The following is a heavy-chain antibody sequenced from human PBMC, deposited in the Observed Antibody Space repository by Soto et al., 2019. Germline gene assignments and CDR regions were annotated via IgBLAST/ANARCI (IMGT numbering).Heavy chain of an antibody. J-gene: IGHJ6*04. CDR1: GFSLTTSGVG. CDR2: IYWDDDK. CDR3: AQRRYGDYVCYHYYGVDV. D-gene: IGHD4-17*01. Sequence: QITLKESGPTLVKPTQTLTLTCTFSGFSLTTSGVGVGWIRQPPGKALEWLALIYWDDDKRYNPSLKSRLTSTKDPSTNEVVLTMNNMDPVDTATYYGAQRRYGDYVCYHYYGVDVWGKGTTVTVSS. V-gene: IGHV2-5*02.